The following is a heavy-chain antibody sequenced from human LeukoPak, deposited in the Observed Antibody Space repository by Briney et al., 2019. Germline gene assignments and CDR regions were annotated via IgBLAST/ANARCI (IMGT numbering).Heavy chain of an antibody. J-gene: IGHJ6*04. CDR3: ARSVCSSTRCYPYGMDV. D-gene: IGHD2-2*01. V-gene: IGHV5-51*01. Sequence: GASLKISSKGSGSRFTSYWIGWVRQMPAKGLEWMGIIYLGDSDTRYSPSFQGQVTISADKSISTAYLQWSSLKASDTAMYYCARSVCSSTRCYPYGMDVWGKGTTVTVSS. CDR1: GSRFTSYW. CDR2: IYLGDSDT.